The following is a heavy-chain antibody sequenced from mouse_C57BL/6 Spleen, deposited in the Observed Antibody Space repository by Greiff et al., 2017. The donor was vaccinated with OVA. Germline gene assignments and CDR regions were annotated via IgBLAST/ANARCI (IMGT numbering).Heavy chain of an antibody. CDR2: ISDGGSYT. CDR1: GFTFSSYA. CDR3: AREGTGDWFAY. V-gene: IGHV5-4*01. J-gene: IGHJ3*01. D-gene: IGHD4-1*01. Sequence: EVQVVESGGGLVKPGGSLKLSCAASGFTFSSYAMSWVRQTPEKRLEWVATISDGGSYTYYPDNVKGRFTISRDNAKNTLYLQMSHLKSEDTAVYYCAREGTGDWFAYWGQGTLVTVSA.